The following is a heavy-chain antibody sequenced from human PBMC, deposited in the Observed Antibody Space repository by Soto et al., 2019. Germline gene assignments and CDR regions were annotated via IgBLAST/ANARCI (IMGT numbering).Heavy chain of an antibody. CDR2: IWYDGSNK. Sequence: QVQLVESGGGVVQPGRSLRLSCAASGFTFSSYGMHWVRQAPGKGLEWVAVIWYDGSNKYYADSVKGRCTISRDNSKNTLYLQMNSLRAEDTAVYYCARDTTYYYDSSGYADAFDIWGQGTMVTVSS. CDR1: GFTFSSYG. J-gene: IGHJ3*02. D-gene: IGHD3-22*01. CDR3: ARDTTYYYDSSGYADAFDI. V-gene: IGHV3-33*01.